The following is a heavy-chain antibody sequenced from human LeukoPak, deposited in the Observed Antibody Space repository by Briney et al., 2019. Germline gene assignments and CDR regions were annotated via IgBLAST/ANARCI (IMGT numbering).Heavy chain of an antibody. CDR3: ARVGGRRAYYYYMDV. CDR1: GGSISSYY. D-gene: IGHD3-16*01. CDR2: IYYSGST. J-gene: IGHJ6*03. Sequence: SETLSLTCTVSGGSISSYYWSWIRQPPGKGLEWIGYIYYSGSTNYNPSLTSRVTISVDTSKNQFSLKLSSVTAADTAVYYCARVGGRRAYYYYMDVWGKGTTVTVSS. V-gene: IGHV4-59*01.